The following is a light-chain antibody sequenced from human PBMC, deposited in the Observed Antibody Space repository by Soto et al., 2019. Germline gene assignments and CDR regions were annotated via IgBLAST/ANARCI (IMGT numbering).Light chain of an antibody. J-gene: IGKJ1*01. CDR3: HQYASSPQT. CDR1: QSVAKNY. V-gene: IGKV3-20*01. CDR2: GPS. Sequence: EIVLTQSPGTLSLSPGERATLSCRASQSVAKNYLAWYQQEPGQAPRRLIYGPSSRATGTPDRFSGSESVTDFTLTISRLEPEDFAVYDCHQYASSPQTFGQGTKVEIK.